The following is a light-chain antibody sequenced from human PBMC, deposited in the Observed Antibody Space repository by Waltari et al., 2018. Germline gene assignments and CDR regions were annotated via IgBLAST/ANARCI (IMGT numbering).Light chain of an antibody. V-gene: IGKV1-17*01. CDR1: QGIRDE. Sequence: DIQMTQSPSSLSASVGDRVTITCRARQGIRDELGWYQQQPGKAPQRLIYTASNLQSRVPSRFSCSGSGTEFTLTISSLAPEDFAVYYCQHYGSSPQNTFGQGTMLEIK. J-gene: IGKJ2*01. CDR3: QHYGSSPQNT. CDR2: TAS.